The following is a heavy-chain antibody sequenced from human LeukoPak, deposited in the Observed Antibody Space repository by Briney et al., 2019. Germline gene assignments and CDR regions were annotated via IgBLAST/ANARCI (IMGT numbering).Heavy chain of an antibody. Sequence: PGGSLRLSCAAPGFPFSNYAIHWVRQAPGKGLEWVAVISYDGNNKDYADSVKGRFTISRDNSKNTLFLQMDSLRAEDTAVYYCARGQYSGYFDYWGQGTLVTVSS. CDR1: GFPFSNYA. CDR3: ARGQYSGYFDY. J-gene: IGHJ4*02. V-gene: IGHV3-30*04. CDR2: ISYDGNNK. D-gene: IGHD2-15*01.